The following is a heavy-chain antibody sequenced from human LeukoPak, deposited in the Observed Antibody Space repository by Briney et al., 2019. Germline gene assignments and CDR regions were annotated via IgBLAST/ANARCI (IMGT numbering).Heavy chain of an antibody. J-gene: IGHJ3*02. CDR3: ARVKSYYYDTSDKDAFDI. CDR2: INPSGGST. CDR1: GYTFTGYY. D-gene: IGHD3-22*01. Sequence: ASVKVSCKASGYTFTGYYMHWVRQAPGQGLEWMGIINPSGGSTSYAQKFQGRVTMTRDMSTSTVYMELSSLRSEDTAVYYCARVKSYYYDTSDKDAFDIWGQGTMVTVSS. V-gene: IGHV1-46*01.